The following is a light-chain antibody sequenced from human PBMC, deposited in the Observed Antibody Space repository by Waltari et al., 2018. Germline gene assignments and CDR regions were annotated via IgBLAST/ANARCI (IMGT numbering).Light chain of an antibody. CDR2: DVT. CDR3: SSYTSSSTYV. J-gene: IGLJ1*01. Sequence: QSALTQPASVSGSPGQSITISCTGTSSDVGAHNYVSWYQQHPGKAPKLMIYDVTKWPSGVSNRFSGSKSGNTASLTISGLQAEDEADYYCSSYTSSSTYVFGTGTKVTVL. CDR1: SSDVGAHNY. V-gene: IGLV2-14*01.